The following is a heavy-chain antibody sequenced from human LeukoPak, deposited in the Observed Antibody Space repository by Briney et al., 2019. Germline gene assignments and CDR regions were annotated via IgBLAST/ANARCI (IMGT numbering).Heavy chain of an antibody. CDR3: AKSFGTFFPLYFDS. V-gene: IGHV3-23*01. CDR1: GFTFSSYA. CDR2: IIGSGGST. Sequence: GSLRRSSSASGFTFSSYAMSWVRQAPGKGLEWVSAIIGSGGSTYYSDSVKERLTISRDNSKTTLYLQMNSLRAEDTAVYYCAKSFGTFFPLYFDSWGQGSLVTVSS. J-gene: IGHJ4*02. D-gene: IGHD1-14*01.